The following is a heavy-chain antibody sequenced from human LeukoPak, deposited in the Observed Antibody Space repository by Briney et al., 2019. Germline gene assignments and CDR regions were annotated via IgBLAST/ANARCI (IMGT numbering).Heavy chain of an antibody. J-gene: IGHJ4*02. D-gene: IGHD7-27*01. CDR1: GFIFSSYW. V-gene: IGHV3-23*01. Sequence: PGGSLRLSCAASGFIFSSYWMHWVRQAPGKGLEWVSGIIGSGGTTYYADSVKGRFTISRDNSKNTLYLQMNSLRAEDTALYYCAKDINWASFESWGQGTLVTVSS. CDR2: IIGSGGTT. CDR3: AKDINWASFES.